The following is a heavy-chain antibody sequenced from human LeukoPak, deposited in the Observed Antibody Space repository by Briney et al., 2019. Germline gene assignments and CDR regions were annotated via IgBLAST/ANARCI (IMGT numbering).Heavy chain of an antibody. D-gene: IGHD3-10*01. Sequence: GASVKVSCKASGGTFSSYAMSWVRQAPGQGLEWMGRIIPIFGTANYAQTFQGRVTITTDESTSTAYMELSSLRSEDTAVYYCAREVSYYGSGSRYYFDYWGQGTLVTVSS. J-gene: IGHJ4*02. CDR2: IIPIFGTA. CDR1: GGTFSSYA. V-gene: IGHV1-69*05. CDR3: AREVSYYGSGSRYYFDY.